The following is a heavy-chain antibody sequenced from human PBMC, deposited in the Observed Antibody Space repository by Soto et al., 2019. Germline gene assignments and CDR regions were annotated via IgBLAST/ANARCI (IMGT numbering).Heavy chain of an antibody. J-gene: IGHJ6*02. CDR2: IIPIFGIG. CDR1: GGTFNRYA. Sequence: QVQLVQSGAEVKKPGSSVKVSCKASGGTFNRYAISWVRQAPGQGLEWMGGIIPIFGIGNDAQRFQGRVTITADESTGTAYMELSSLRSEDTGVYYCVRSAMTLFGVVSIPPHYYSEMDVWGQGTTVTVSS. D-gene: IGHD3-3*01. V-gene: IGHV1-69*01. CDR3: VRSAMTLFGVVSIPPHYYSEMDV.